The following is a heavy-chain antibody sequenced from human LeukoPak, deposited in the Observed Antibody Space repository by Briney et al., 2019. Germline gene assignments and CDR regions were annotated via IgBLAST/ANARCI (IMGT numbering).Heavy chain of an antibody. J-gene: IGHJ4*02. CDR3: ARVGINYYGSGSYFDY. Sequence: GGSLRLSCAASGFTFSSYGMHWVRQAPGKGLEWVAVISYDGSNKYYADSVKGRFTISRDNSKNTLYLQMNSLRAEDTAVYYCARVGINYYGSGSYFDYWGQGTLVTVSS. CDR2: ISYDGSNK. CDR1: GFTFSSYG. D-gene: IGHD3-10*01. V-gene: IGHV3-30*03.